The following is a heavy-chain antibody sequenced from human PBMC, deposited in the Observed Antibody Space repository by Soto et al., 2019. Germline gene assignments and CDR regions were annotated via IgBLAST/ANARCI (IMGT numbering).Heavy chain of an antibody. D-gene: IGHD1-26*01. V-gene: IGHV3-21*01. Sequence: GGSLRLSCAASGFTFSSYSMNWVRQAPGKGLEWVSSISSSSSYIYYADSVRGRFTISRDNAKNSLYLQMNSLRAEDTAVYYCARRGVGRSWPYYYYGMDVWGQGTTVTVSS. CDR3: ARRGVGRSWPYYYYGMDV. CDR2: ISSSSSYI. CDR1: GFTFSSYS. J-gene: IGHJ6*02.